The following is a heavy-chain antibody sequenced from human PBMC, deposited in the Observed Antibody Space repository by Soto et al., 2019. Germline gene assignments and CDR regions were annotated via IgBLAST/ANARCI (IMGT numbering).Heavy chain of an antibody. D-gene: IGHD2-15*01. V-gene: IGHV3-48*02. CDR1: GFTFSSYS. Sequence: EVQLVESGGGLVQPGGSLRLSCAASGFTFSSYSMNWVRQAPGKGLEWVSYISSSSSTIYYADSVKGRFTISRDNAKNSLYLQINSLRDEYTAVYYCAGVNPYCSGGSCYVTHYWGQGTLVTVSS. CDR2: ISSSSSTI. CDR3: AGVNPYCSGGSCYVTHY. J-gene: IGHJ4*02.